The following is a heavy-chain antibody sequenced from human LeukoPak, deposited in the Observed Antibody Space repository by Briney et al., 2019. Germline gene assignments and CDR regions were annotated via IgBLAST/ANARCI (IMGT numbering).Heavy chain of an antibody. Sequence: SETLSLTCTVSGGSISSYYWSWIRQPPGKGLEWIGYIYHSGSTKYNPSLKSGVTISLGTPKSQFSLKLSSVTAADTAVYYCARYTNCTTTSCFSSWFDPWGQGTLVTVSS. CDR2: IYHSGST. CDR1: GGSISSYY. J-gene: IGHJ5*02. D-gene: IGHD2-2*01. CDR3: ARYTNCTTTSCFSSWFDP. V-gene: IGHV4-59*01.